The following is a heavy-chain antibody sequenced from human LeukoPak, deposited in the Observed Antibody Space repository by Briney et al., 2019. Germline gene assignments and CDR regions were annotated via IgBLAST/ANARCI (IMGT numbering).Heavy chain of an antibody. V-gene: IGHV1-2*02. D-gene: IGHD6-19*01. CDR2: INPNSGGT. CDR1: GYTFTGYY. J-gene: IGHJ6*03. CDR3: ARDRGYSSGWYSYYYYYMDV. Sequence: ASVKVSCKASGYTFTGYYMHGVRQAPGQGVEWMGWINPNSGGTNYAQKFQGRVTMTRDTSISTAYMELSRLRSDDTAVYYCARDRGYSSGWYSYYYYYMDVWGKGPTVTVSS.